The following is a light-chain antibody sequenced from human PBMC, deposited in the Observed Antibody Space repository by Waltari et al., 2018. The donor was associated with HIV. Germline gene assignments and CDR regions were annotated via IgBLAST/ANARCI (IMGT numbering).Light chain of an antibody. CDR3: MQALQTPLT. V-gene: IGKV2-28*01. CDR1: PGLLHRNGYKY. CDR2: LGS. J-gene: IGKJ4*01. Sequence: DYVMTQFSTPLPGNPGEAAFIFFKSWPGLLHRNGYKYVDWYLQKPGQSPQLLIYLGSNRASGVPDRFSGSGSGTNFTLEISRVEAEDVGVYYCMQALQTPLTFGGGTKVEIK.